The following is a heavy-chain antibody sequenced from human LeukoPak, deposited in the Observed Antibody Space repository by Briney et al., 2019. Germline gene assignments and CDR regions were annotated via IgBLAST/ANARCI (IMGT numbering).Heavy chain of an antibody. V-gene: IGHV4-30-2*01. D-gene: IGHD3-10*01. J-gene: IGHJ3*02. CDR1: GGSISSGGYS. Sequence: SETLSLTCAVSGGSISSGGYSWSWIRQPPGKGLEWIGYIYHSGSTYYSPSLKSRVTISVDRSKNQFSLKLSSVTAADTAVYYCARITMVRGVPDAFDIWGQGTMVTVSS. CDR3: ARITMVRGVPDAFDI. CDR2: IYHSGST.